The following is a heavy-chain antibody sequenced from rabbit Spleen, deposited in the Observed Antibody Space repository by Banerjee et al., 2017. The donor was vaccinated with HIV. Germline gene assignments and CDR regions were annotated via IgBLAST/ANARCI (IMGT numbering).Heavy chain of an antibody. D-gene: IGHD2-1*01. V-gene: IGHV1S40*01. Sequence: QQLVESGGGLVQPGASLTLTCTASGFSLSSSYDMCWVRQAPGKGLEWIACIYTGDGDTYYASWAKGRFTISKTSSTTVTLQMTSLTVADTATYFCTRDFVSGDSSDNLWGPGTLVTVS. CDR1: GFSLSSSYD. CDR3: TRDFVSGDSSDNL. CDR2: IYTGDGDT. J-gene: IGHJ4*01.